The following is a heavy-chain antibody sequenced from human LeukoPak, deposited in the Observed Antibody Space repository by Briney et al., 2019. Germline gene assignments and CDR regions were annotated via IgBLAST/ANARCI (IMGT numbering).Heavy chain of an antibody. CDR1: GGSISTYY. D-gene: IGHD4-17*01. J-gene: IGHJ4*02. CDR2: MYYSGST. Sequence: PSETLSLTCTVSGGSISTYYWNWIRQSPGKGLEWIGYMYYSGSTNYNPSLRSRVTISVDTSKNESSLKLSSVTAADTAVYYCARTPATTWTNHFDYWGQGTLVTVSS. V-gene: IGHV4-59*01. CDR3: ARTPATTWTNHFDY.